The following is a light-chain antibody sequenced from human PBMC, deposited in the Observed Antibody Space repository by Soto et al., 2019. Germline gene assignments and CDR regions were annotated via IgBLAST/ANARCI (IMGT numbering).Light chain of an antibody. Sequence: QSALTQPASVSGSPGQLITISCTGTSSGVGRCNLVSWYQHHPGKAPRLIIYEVTKRPSGVSTRLSGSKSGNTASLTISGLQAEDEAEYYCCSYAGDYVYVFGTGTKVTVL. CDR2: EVT. V-gene: IGLV2-23*02. CDR3: CSYAGDYVYV. J-gene: IGLJ1*01. CDR1: SSGVGRCNL.